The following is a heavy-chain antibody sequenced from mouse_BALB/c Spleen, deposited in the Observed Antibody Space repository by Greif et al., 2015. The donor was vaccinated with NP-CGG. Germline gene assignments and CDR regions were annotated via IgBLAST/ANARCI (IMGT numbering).Heavy chain of an antibody. D-gene: IGHD1-1*01. Sequence: QVQLQQSGPGLVAPSQSLSITCTVSGFSLTGYGVNWVRQPPGKGLEWLGMIWGDGSTDYNSALKSRLSISKDNSKSQVFLKMNSLQTDDTARYYCARGGTYYGSSSWFAYWGQGTLVTVSA. J-gene: IGHJ3*01. CDR3: ARGGTYYGSSSWFAY. CDR2: IWGDGST. CDR1: GFSLTGYG. V-gene: IGHV2-6-7*01.